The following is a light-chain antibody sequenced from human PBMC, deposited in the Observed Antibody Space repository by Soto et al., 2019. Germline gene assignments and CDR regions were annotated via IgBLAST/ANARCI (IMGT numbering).Light chain of an antibody. CDR3: QQYYTEGA. CDR1: QSVNSW. J-gene: IGKJ2*01. Sequence: DIQMTQSPSTLSASVGDRVTITCRASQSVNSWLAWYQQKPGKAPDLLIYKASILESGVPSRFSGSGSGTEFPLTISSLQPEDFATYYCQQYYTEGAFGQGTKVEIK. CDR2: KAS. V-gene: IGKV1-5*03.